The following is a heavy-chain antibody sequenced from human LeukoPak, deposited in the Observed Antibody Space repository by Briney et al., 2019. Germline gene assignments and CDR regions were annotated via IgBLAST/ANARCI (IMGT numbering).Heavy chain of an antibody. J-gene: IGHJ5*02. CDR1: GGSFSGYY. Sequence: SETLSLTCAVYGGSFSGYYWSWIRQPPGKGLEWIGEINHSGSTNYNPSLKSRVTISVDTSKNQFSLKLSSVTAADTAVYYCARLHGSSTSYNWFDPWGQGTLVTVSS. CDR2: INHSGST. V-gene: IGHV4-34*01. D-gene: IGHD1-26*01. CDR3: ARLHGSSTSYNWFDP.